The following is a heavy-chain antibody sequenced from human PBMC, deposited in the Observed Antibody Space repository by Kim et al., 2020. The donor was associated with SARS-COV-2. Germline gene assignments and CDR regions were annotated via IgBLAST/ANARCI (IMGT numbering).Heavy chain of an antibody. D-gene: IGHD3-16*01. CDR3: ARVYTAYYFDY. Sequence: HYHPSLKSRVTISVDTSKNQFSLKLSSVTAADTAVYYCARVYTAYYFDYWGQGTLVTVSS. J-gene: IGHJ4*02. V-gene: IGHV4-59*01.